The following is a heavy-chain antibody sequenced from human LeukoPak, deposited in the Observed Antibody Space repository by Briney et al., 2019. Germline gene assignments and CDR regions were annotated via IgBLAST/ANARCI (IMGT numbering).Heavy chain of an antibody. CDR1: GGAITNYY. V-gene: IGHV4-59*01. J-gene: IGHJ4*02. D-gene: IGHD3-16*01. Sequence: PSETLSLTCGVSGGAITNYYWNWIRQAPGKGLEWLGYIYYTGSTTYNPYVKSRITISLDTSKKQISLKLRSVTAADTAVYYCARGPTRYLILASLGPPRMYYFDYWGQGTLVTVSS. CDR2: IYYTGST. CDR3: ARGPTRYLILASLGPPRMYYFDY.